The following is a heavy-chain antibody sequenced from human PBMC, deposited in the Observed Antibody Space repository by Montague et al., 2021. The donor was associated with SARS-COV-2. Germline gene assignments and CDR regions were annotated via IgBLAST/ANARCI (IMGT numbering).Heavy chain of an antibody. CDR3: ARSTATFGESHNWFAP. D-gene: IGHD3-10*01. Sequence: SETLSLTCTVSGGSISSNNNYWGWIRQSAGKGLEWIGSIYYSGTTYYNPSLKSRVTISVDTSKNQFSLRLRSVTATDTSVYYCARSTATFGESHNWFAPWGQGTLVIVSS. J-gene: IGHJ5*02. CDR2: IYYSGTT. CDR1: GGSISSNNNY. V-gene: IGHV4-39*01.